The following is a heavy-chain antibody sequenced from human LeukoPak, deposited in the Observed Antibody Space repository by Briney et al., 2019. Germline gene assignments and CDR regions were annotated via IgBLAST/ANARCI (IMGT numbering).Heavy chain of an antibody. J-gene: IGHJ4*02. V-gene: IGHV3-48*01. CDR2: ITTRSNTK. D-gene: IGHD3-10*01. CDR1: GFTFSTYT. CDR3: ARWDSLGSGVDC. Sequence: PGGSLRLSCAASGFTFSTYTMNWVRQAPGKGLEWVSYITTRSNTKLYADSVRGRFTISRDNAKNSLYLQMNSLRAEDTAVYYCARWDSLGSGVDCWGQGTLVTVSS.